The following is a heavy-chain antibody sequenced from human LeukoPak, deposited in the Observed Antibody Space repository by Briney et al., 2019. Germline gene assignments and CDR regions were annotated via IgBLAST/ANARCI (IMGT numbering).Heavy chain of an antibody. CDR3: ARRGGSYQYYFDY. V-gene: IGHV1-69*05. D-gene: IGHD1-26*01. Sequence: GASVKVSCKASGGTFSSYAISWVRQAPGQGLEWMGGIIPIFGTANYAQKFQGRVTITTDESTSTAYMELSSLRSEDTAVYYCARRGGSYQYYFDYWGQGTLVTVSS. CDR1: GGTFSSYA. J-gene: IGHJ4*02. CDR2: IIPIFGTA.